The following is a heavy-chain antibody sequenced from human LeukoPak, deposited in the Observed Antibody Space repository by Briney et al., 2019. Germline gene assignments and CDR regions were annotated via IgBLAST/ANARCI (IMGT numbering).Heavy chain of an antibody. V-gene: IGHV1-18*01. Sequence: GSVQVSCKAAGYTFTGCGISWVRQAPGQGLEWMGWISAYNGNTNYAQKLQGRVTMTTDTSTSTAYMELRSLRSDDTDVYYCVIGVVGAPGYYYYMDVWGKGTTVTVSS. J-gene: IGHJ6*03. D-gene: IGHD1-26*01. CDR2: ISAYNGNT. CDR3: VIGVVGAPGYYYYMDV. CDR1: GYTFTGCG.